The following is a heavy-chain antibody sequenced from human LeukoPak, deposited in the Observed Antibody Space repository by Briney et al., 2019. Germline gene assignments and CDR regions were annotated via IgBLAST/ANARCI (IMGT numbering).Heavy chain of an antibody. V-gene: IGHV4-59*01. CDR2: IYYSGST. Sequence: SETLSLTFTVSGGSLSSFYWRWIRQAPGEGLGWVGYIYYSGSTNYNPSLKSRVTISVDTSKSQFSLKLSSVTAADTAVYYCARGGPNYGDYYMDVWGKGTTVTISS. J-gene: IGHJ6*03. D-gene: IGHD4-17*01. CDR3: ARGGPNYGDYYMDV. CDR1: GGSLSSFY.